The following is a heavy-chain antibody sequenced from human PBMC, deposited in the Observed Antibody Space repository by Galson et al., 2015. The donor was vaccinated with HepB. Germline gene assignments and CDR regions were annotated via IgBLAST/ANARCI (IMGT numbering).Heavy chain of an antibody. J-gene: IGHJ4*02. CDR3: ARGPKGRDYFDY. Sequence: ETLSLTCAVYGGSLSDYYWSWIRQPPGKGLEWIGEIFHSGITNYNPSLKSRVTMSVDTSKNHFSLKLTSVTVAETAVYYCARGPKGRDYFDYWSQGSLVTVSS. CDR1: GGSLSDYY. V-gene: IGHV4-34*12. CDR2: IFHSGIT.